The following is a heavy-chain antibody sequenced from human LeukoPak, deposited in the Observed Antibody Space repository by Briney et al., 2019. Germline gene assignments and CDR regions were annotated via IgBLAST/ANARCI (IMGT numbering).Heavy chain of an antibody. CDR2: ISAYNGNT. J-gene: IGHJ3*02. Sequence: GASVKVSCKASGYTFTSYGISWVRQAPGQGLEWMGWISAYNGNTNYAQKLQGRVTMTTDTSTSTAYMELRSLRADDTAVYYCARVYGDYKPVAFDIWGQGTMVIVSS. CDR3: ARVYGDYKPVAFDI. D-gene: IGHD4-17*01. V-gene: IGHV1-18*01. CDR1: GYTFTSYG.